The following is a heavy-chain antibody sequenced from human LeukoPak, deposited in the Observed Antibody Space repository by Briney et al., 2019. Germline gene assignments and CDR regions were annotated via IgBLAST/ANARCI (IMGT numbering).Heavy chain of an antibody. D-gene: IGHD2-2*01. CDR2: INPSGGST. CDR1: GYTFTSYY. V-gene: IGHV1-46*01. J-gene: IGHJ6*03. Sequence: ASVRVSCKASGYTFTSYYMHWVRQAPGQGLEWMGIINPSGGSTSYAQKFQGRVTITADESTSTAYMELSSLRSEDTAVYYCARVLPAANQQDYYYYYMDVWGKGTTVTVSS. CDR3: ARVLPAANQQDYYYYYMDV.